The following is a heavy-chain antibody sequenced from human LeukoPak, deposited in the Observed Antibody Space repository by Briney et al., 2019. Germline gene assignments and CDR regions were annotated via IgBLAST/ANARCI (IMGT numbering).Heavy chain of an antibody. CDR3: AREYSGFDY. CDR1: GDPISSHSDY. V-gene: IGHV4-61*08. J-gene: IGHJ4*02. CDR2: SYHIGST. Sequence: PSETLSLTCTVSGDPISSHSDYKWTWIRQPTGKGLERIGYSYHIGSTNYNPSLKSRVSISVDSSKKQFSLKLTSVTAADTDVYYCAREYSGFDYWGQGTLVTVSS. D-gene: IGHD5-12*01.